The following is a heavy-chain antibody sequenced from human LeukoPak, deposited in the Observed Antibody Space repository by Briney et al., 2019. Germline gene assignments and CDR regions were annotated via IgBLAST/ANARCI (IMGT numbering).Heavy chain of an antibody. V-gene: IGHV4-61*02. Sequence: PSETLSLTCTVSGGSISSSNYYWSWIRQPAGKGLEWIGRIYTSGSTNYNPSLKSRVTISVDTSKNQFSLKLSSVTAADTAVYYCARTPNLPSIWFGELSSVAFDIWGQGTMVTVSS. CDR2: IYTSGST. J-gene: IGHJ3*02. CDR1: GGSISSSNYY. D-gene: IGHD3-10*01. CDR3: ARTPNLPSIWFGELSSVAFDI.